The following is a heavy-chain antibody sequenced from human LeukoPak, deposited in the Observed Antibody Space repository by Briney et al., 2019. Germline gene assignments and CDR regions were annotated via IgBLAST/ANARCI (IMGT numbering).Heavy chain of an antibody. CDR2: INDVSGDI. Sequence: GGSLRLSCAASEFTFSLYAMNWVRQAPGKGLEWVSYINDVSGDIHYADSMRGRFTISRGNAKNTLYLQMNSLRAEDTAVYYCARDTFQPGRIDCWGQGTLVIVSS. J-gene: IGHJ4*02. CDR1: EFTFSLYA. D-gene: IGHD1-14*01. V-gene: IGHV3-21*05. CDR3: ARDTFQPGRIDC.